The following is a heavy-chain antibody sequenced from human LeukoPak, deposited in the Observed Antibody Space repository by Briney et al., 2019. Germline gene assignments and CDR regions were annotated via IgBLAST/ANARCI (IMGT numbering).Heavy chain of an antibody. CDR2: IYYSGST. J-gene: IGHJ5*02. V-gene: IGHV4-31*03. Sequence: PSETLSLTCTVSGGSISSGGYYWSWIRQHPGKGLEWIGYIYYSGSTYYNPSLKSRVTISVDTSKNQFSLKLSSVTAADTAVYYCARGRTQYYYDSSGYYYVRWFDPWGQGTLVTVSS. D-gene: IGHD3-22*01. CDR1: GGSISSGGYY. CDR3: ARGRTQYYYDSSGYYYVRWFDP.